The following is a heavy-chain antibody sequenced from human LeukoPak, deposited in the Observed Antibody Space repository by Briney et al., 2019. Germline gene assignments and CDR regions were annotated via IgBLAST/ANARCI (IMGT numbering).Heavy chain of an antibody. V-gene: IGHV1-8*01. J-gene: IGHJ3*02. CDR2: MNPNSGNT. CDR3: AMDVVVPAATTGDDAFDI. CDR1: GYTFTSYD. D-gene: IGHD2-2*01. Sequence: ASVKVSCKASGYTFTSYDINWVRQATGQGLEWMGWMNPNSGNTGYAQKFQGRVTMTRNTSISTAYMELSSLRSEDTAVYYCAMDVVVPAATTGDDAFDIWGQGTMVTVSS.